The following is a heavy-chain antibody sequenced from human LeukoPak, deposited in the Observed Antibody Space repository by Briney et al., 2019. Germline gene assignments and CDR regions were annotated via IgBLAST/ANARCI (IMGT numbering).Heavy chain of an antibody. CDR2: ISGSGGST. CDR3: AKVGVYSSGDWFFDY. V-gene: IGHV3-23*01. CDR1: GFTFSSYS. J-gene: IGHJ4*02. Sequence: PGGSLRLSCAASGFTFSSYSMNWVRQAPGKGLEWVSAISGSGGSTYYADSVKGRFTISRDNSKNTLYLQMNSLRAEDTAVYYCAKVGVYSSGDWFFDYWGQGTLVTVSS. D-gene: IGHD6-19*01.